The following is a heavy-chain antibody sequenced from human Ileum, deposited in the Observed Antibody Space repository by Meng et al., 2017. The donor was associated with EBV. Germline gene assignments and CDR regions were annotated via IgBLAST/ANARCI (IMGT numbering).Heavy chain of an antibody. Sequence: QVQLQESGPGLVKPSQTLSLTCTVSDDSISSGGYYWSWVRQSPGRGLEWVGYIYKSGSTYYNPSLKSRVTISVDTSKNQFSLKLSSVTAADTAVYYCARDSNGDYGWVDPWGQGTLVTVSS. CDR2: IYKSGST. CDR3: ARDSNGDYGWVDP. CDR1: DDSISSGGYY. V-gene: IGHV4-30-4*01. D-gene: IGHD4-17*01. J-gene: IGHJ5*02.